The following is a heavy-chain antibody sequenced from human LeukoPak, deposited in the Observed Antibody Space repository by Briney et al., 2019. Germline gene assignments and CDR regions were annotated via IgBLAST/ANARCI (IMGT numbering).Heavy chain of an antibody. CDR3: ARDTPSGYYFDY. J-gene: IGHJ4*02. D-gene: IGHD3-22*01. V-gene: IGHV3-64*01. CDR1: GFTFSNYA. CDR2: ISSNEGST. Sequence: PGGSLRLSCAASGFTFSNYAMHWVRQAPGKGLEYVSAISSNEGSTYYAISVKGRFTISRDNSKNTLYLQMGSLRAEDMAVYCCARDTPSGYYFDYWGQGILVTVSS.